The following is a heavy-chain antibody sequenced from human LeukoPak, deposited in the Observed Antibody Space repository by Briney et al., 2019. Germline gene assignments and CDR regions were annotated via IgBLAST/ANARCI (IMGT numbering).Heavy chain of an antibody. CDR3: ARDPYCSGGSCYLNWFDP. Sequence: SETLSLTCTVSGGSISSYYWSWIRQPAGKGLEWIGRIYTSGSTNYNPSLKSRVTMSVDTSKNQFSLKLSSVTAADTAMYYCARDPYCSGGSCYLNWFDPWSQGTLVTVSS. CDR1: GGSISSYY. J-gene: IGHJ5*02. V-gene: IGHV4-4*07. CDR2: IYTSGST. D-gene: IGHD2-15*01.